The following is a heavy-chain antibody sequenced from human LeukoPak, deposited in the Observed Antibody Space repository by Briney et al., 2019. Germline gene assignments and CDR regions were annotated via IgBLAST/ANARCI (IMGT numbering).Heavy chain of an antibody. J-gene: IGHJ4*02. CDR1: GFTFTNYA. V-gene: IGHV3-30*09. CDR3: VKEVVATIPPL. Sequence: GGSLRLSCAASGFTFTNYAMNWVRQAPGKGLEWVATVSYDGTDTSYADSVKGRFAISRDNSKNTLFLQMNSLRAEDTAVYYCVKEVVATIPPLWGQGTLVTVSS. D-gene: IGHD5-12*01. CDR2: VSYDGTDT.